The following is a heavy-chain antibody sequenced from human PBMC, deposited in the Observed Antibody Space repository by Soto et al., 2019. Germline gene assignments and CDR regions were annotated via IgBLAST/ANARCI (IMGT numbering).Heavy chain of an antibody. Sequence: GGSLRLSCAASGFSFSVYPMNWVRQAPGKGLEWVARISNDGSNEYYVGSVKGRFTISRDNSKNTLYLQMDSLRAEDTAVYLRAIPALRATIPSIFDFGGLGTLVAVSS. V-gene: IGHV3-30*04. CDR1: GFSFSVYP. D-gene: IGHD2-2*02. CDR2: ISNDGSNE. J-gene: IGHJ4*02. CDR3: AIPALRATIPSIFDF.